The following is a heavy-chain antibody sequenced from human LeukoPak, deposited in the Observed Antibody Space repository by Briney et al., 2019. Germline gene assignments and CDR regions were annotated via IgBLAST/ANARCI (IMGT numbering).Heavy chain of an antibody. CDR3: ARDKADSSSWTPTYYFDY. CDR2: IDYSGST. D-gene: IGHD6-13*01. CDR1: GGSINSYY. J-gene: IGHJ4*02. V-gene: IGHV4-59*12. Sequence: PSETLSLTCTVSGGSINSYYWSWIRQPPGKVLEWIGYIDYSGSTNYNPSLKSRVTMSVDTSKNQFSLKLSSVTAADTAVYYCARDKADSSSWTPTYYFDYWGQGTLVTVSS.